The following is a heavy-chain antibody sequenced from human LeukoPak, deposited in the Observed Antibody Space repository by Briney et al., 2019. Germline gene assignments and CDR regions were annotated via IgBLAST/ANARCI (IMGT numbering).Heavy chain of an antibody. CDR3: ARHDFWSGHWFDP. CDR2: IYYSGST. V-gene: IGHV4-39*01. D-gene: IGHD3-3*01. Sequence: SETLSLTCTVSGGSISSSSYYWGWIRQPPGTGLEWIGSIYYSGSTYYYPSLKSRVTISVDTSKNQFSLKLSSVTAADTAVYHCARHDFWSGHWFDPWGQGTLVTVSS. CDR1: GGSISSSSYY. J-gene: IGHJ5*02.